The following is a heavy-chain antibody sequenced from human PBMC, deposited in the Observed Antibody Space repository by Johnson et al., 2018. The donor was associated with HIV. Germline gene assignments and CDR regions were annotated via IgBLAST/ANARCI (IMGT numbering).Heavy chain of an antibody. J-gene: IGHJ3*02. CDR1: GFTFDDYG. Sequence: VQLVESGGGVVQPGRSLRLSCAASGFTFDDYGMHWVRQAPGKGLEWVSGVSWNSVRIGYADSVKGRFTISRDNSKNTLYLQMNSLRAEDTAVYYCARALTTDAFDIWGQGTMVTVSS. CDR2: VSWNSVRI. D-gene: IGHD4-17*01. CDR3: ARALTTDAFDI. V-gene: IGHV3-9*01.